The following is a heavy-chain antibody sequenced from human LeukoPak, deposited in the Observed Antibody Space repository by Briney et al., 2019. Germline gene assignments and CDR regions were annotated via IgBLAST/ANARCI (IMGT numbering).Heavy chain of an antibody. V-gene: IGHV4-39*01. CDR3: AGHGSGSYYTPVYYYGMDV. CDR1: GGSISSSSYY. D-gene: IGHD3-10*01. J-gene: IGHJ6*02. Sequence: SETLSLTCTVSGGSISSSSYYWGWIRQPPGKGLEWIGSIYYSGGNYYNPSLKSRVTITVDTSKNQFSLKLSSVTAADTAVYYCAGHGSGSYYTPVYYYGMDVWGQGTAVTVSS. CDR2: IYYSGGN.